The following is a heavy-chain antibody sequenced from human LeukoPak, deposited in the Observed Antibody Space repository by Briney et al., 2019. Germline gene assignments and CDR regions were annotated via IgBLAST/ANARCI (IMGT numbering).Heavy chain of an antibody. D-gene: IGHD2-8*01. V-gene: IGHV3-48*04. CDR3: ARVVRWPTSFDY. J-gene: IGHJ4*02. CDR2: ISSSGSTI. CDR1: GFTFSSYA. Sequence: QTGGSLRLSCAASGFTFSSYAMTWIRQAPGKGLEWVSYISSSGSTIYYTDSVKGRFTISRDNAKNSLFLQMSSLRAEDTAVYYCARVVRWPTSFDYWGQGTLVTVSS.